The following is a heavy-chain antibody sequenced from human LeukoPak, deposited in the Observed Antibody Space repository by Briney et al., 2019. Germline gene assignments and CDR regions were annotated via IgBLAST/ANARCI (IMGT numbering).Heavy chain of an antibody. J-gene: IGHJ6*02. CDR1: GGSISSSVAH. CDR2: MYYSGST. Sequence: SETLSLTCSVSGGSISSSVAHWGWIRQPPGKGLEWIGNMYYSGSTFYNPSPKSRVTISVDTSKNQFSLKLRSVTAEDTAVYYCARADSTVMSFRGMDVWGRGTTVTVSS. V-gene: IGHV4-39*07. D-gene: IGHD4-17*01. CDR3: ARADSTVMSFRGMDV.